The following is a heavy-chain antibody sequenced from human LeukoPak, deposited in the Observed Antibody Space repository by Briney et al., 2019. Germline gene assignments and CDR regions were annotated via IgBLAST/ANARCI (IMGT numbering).Heavy chain of an antibody. J-gene: IGHJ4*02. Sequence: SETLSLTCTVSGGSISSYYWSWIRQPPGKGLEWIGYIYYSGSTNYNPSLKSRVTISVDTSKNQFSLKLSSVTAADTAVYYCARSEDNWNDYYFDYWGQGTLVTVSS. D-gene: IGHD1-20*01. CDR3: ARSEDNWNDYYFDY. V-gene: IGHV4-59*01. CDR1: GGSISSYY. CDR2: IYYSGST.